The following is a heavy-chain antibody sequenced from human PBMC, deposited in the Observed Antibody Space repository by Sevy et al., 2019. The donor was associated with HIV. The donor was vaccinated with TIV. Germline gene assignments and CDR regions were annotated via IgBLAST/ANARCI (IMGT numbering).Heavy chain of an antibody. J-gene: IGHJ4*02. Sequence: GGSLRLSCAASGFTFSTYAMNWVRQAPGKGLEWVSSISNNGATTYYTDSVKDPFTISRDNSKNMVYLQMNSLRTDDTAVYYWANLEDYSFPLDFWGQGTLVTVSS. CDR2: ISNNGATT. CDR3: ANLEDYSFPLDF. V-gene: IGHV3-23*01. CDR1: GFTFSTYA. D-gene: IGHD2-15*01.